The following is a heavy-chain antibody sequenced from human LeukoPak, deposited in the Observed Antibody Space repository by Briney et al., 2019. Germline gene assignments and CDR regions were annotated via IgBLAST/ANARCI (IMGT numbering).Heavy chain of an antibody. CDR2: ISSDGTYI. CDR3: ARDVYCSRTSCSP. D-gene: IGHD2-2*01. J-gene: IGHJ3*01. Sequence: GGSLGLSWEASGFAFSSCAMNWVRQAPRGGLEWVSSISSDGTYIYYADSVKGRFTISRDNAKNSLYLQMNSLRAEDTAVYYCARDVYCSRTSCSPWGQGTMVTVSS. V-gene: IGHV3-21*01. CDR1: GFAFSSCA.